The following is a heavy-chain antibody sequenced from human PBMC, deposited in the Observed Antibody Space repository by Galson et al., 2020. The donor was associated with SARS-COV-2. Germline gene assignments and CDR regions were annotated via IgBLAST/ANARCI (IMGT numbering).Heavy chain of an antibody. D-gene: IGHD1-1*01. CDR2: FIHVFHTA. J-gene: IGHJ4*02. Sequence: SVKVSCKASGGTFSSSGVNWVRQAPGQGLEWLGGFIHVFHTATYAQKFQGRVKITADEPTTTAYMELTSLRSDDTAVYFCVRGEVQTLDYWGQGTLVTVSS. CDR3: VRGEVQTLDY. CDR1: GGTFSSSG. V-gene: IGHV1-69*13.